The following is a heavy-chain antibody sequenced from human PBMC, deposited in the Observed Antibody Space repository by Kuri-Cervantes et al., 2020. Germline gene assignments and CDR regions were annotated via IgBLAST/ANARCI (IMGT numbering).Heavy chain of an antibody. V-gene: IGHV1-18*04. CDR2: ISAYNGNT. D-gene: IGHD3-3*01. J-gene: IGHJ4*02. CDR3: ARDQGVLRFLEWLFCPFDY. Sequence: VSVKVSCKASGYTFTGYYMHWVRQAPGQGLEWMGWISAYNGNTNYAQKLQGRVNMTTDTSTSTAYMELRSLRSDDTAVYYCARDQGVLRFLEWLFCPFDYWGQGTLVTVSS. CDR1: GYTFTGYY.